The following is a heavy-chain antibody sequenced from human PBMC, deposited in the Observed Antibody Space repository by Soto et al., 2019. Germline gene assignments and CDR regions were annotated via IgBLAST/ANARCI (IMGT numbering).Heavy chain of an antibody. J-gene: IGHJ4*02. CDR1: GGTFSSYA. CDR3: ARDSGAYCGGDCSQGPLDY. Sequence: QVQLVQSGAEVKKPGSSVKVSCKASGGTFSSYAISWVRQAPGQGLEWMGGIIPIFGTANYAQKFQGRVTITADESTSTAYMELSSLRSEDTAVYYCARDSGAYCGGDCSQGPLDYWGQGTLVTVSS. V-gene: IGHV1-69*01. D-gene: IGHD2-21*02. CDR2: IIPIFGTA.